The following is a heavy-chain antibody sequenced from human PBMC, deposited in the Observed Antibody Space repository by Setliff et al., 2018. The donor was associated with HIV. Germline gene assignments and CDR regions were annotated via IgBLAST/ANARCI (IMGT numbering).Heavy chain of an antibody. D-gene: IGHD2-15*01. CDR2: IYYGST. CDR1: GDSISSYY. J-gene: IGHJ5*02. Sequence: SETLSLTCTVSGDSISSYYWNWIRQPPGKVLEWIGYIYYGSTHYNPSFEGRVTISVDTSKNQFSLKLRSVAAADTAMYYCARRRCSAASCPDNSWNWLDPWGQGTLVTVSS. V-gene: IGHV4-59*08. CDR3: ARRRCSAASCPDNSWNWLDP.